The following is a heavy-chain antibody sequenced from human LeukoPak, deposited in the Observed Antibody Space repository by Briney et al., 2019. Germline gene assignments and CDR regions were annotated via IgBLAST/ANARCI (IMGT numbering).Heavy chain of an antibody. CDR3: ARESGSYGLDY. J-gene: IGHJ4*02. V-gene: IGHV3-53*01. Sequence: GGSLRLSCAASGFSVSRNYMSWVRQAPGKGLEWVSVIYSGGSTYYADSVKGRRTISRDNSKNTLYLQMKSLRADDTAVYYCARESGSYGLDYWGQGTLVTVSS. CDR2: IYSGGST. CDR1: GFSVSRNY. D-gene: IGHD1-26*01.